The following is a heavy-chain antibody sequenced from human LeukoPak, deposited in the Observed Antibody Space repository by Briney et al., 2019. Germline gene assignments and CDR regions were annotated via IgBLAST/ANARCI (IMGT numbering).Heavy chain of an antibody. J-gene: IGHJ2*01. V-gene: IGHV4-39*01. CDR2: IYYTGST. Sequence: PSETLSLTCTVSGGSISSDSYYWGWIRQPPGKGLEWIGNIYYTGSTYYKPSLKSRVTISVDTSKNQFSLKLSSVTAADTAVYYCARHRGGSYSLGYFDLWGRGTLVTVSS. CDR1: GGSISSDSYY. CDR3: ARHRGGSYSLGYFDL. D-gene: IGHD1-26*01.